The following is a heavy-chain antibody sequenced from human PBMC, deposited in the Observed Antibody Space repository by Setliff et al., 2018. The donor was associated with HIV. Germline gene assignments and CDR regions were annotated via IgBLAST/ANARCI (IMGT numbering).Heavy chain of an antibody. CDR2: INHSGST. Sequence: KPSETLSLTCAVYGGSFSGYYWSWIRQPPGKGLEWIGVINHSGSTNYNPSLKSRVSISVDTSKNQFSLKLTSVTAADTAVYYCARGRSYKAFGDYWGQGTLVTVSS. J-gene: IGHJ4*02. CDR3: ARGRSYKAFGDY. CDR1: GGSFSGYY. D-gene: IGHD1-26*01. V-gene: IGHV4-34*01.